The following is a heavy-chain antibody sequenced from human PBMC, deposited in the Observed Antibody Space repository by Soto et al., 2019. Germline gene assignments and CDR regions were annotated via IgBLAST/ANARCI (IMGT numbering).Heavy chain of an antibody. D-gene: IGHD4-17*01. J-gene: IGHJ5*02. V-gene: IGHV3-53*04. CDR3: ARDSGDYVGWFDP. Sequence: GGSLRLSCAASGFTVSSNYMSWVRQAPGKGLEWVSVIYSGGSTYYADSVKGRFTISRHNSKNTLYLQMNSLRAEDTAVYYCARDSGDYVGWFDPWGQGTLVTVSS. CDR1: GFTVSSNY. CDR2: IYSGGST.